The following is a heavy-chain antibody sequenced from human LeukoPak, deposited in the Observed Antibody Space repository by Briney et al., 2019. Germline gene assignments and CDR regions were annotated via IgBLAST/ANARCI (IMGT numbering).Heavy chain of an antibody. J-gene: IGHJ4*02. CDR1: GFTFDDYA. Sequence: GGSLRLSCAASGFTFDDYAMHWVRQAPGKGLEWVSGISWNSGSIGYADSVKGRFTISRDSAKNSLYLQMNSLRAEDTALYYCAKSQMRLFWPDGYCFDYWGQGTLVTVSS. V-gene: IGHV3-9*01. D-gene: IGHD3-22*01. CDR3: AKSQMRLFWPDGYCFDY. CDR2: ISWNSGSI.